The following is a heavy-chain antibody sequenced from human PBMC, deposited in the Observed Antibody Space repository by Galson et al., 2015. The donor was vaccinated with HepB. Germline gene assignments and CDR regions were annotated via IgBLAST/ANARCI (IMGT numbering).Heavy chain of an antibody. D-gene: IGHD2-15*01. Sequence: SVKVSCKASGGTFSSYAISWVRQAPGQGLEWMGGIIPIFGTANYAQKVQGRVTITADKSTSTAYMELSSLRSEDTAVYYCARVGYCSGGSCYSGVLDSWGQGTLVTVS. J-gene: IGHJ4*02. CDR3: ARVGYCSGGSCYSGVLDS. V-gene: IGHV1-69*06. CDR2: IIPIFGTA. CDR1: GGTFSSYA.